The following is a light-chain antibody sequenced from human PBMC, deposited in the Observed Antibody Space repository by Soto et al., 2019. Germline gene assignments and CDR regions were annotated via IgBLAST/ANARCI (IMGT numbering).Light chain of an antibody. CDR3: EQYNYWPP. J-gene: IGKJ5*01. CDR2: GAS. Sequence: EIVMTQSPATLSVSPGERATLSCRASQSVSSNLAWYQQKPGQAPRLLIYGASTRATGIPARFSGSGSGTEFTLTISSLLSEDFAVYYCEQYNYWPPLGQGIRLEIK. V-gene: IGKV3-15*01. CDR1: QSVSSN.